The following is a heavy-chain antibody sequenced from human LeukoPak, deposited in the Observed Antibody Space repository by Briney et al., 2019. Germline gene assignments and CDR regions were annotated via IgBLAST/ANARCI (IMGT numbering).Heavy chain of an antibody. D-gene: IGHD2-2*01. J-gene: IGHJ6*03. CDR1: GFTFSSYS. V-gene: IGHV3-21*01. CDR3: ARGKIVVVPAGVMDV. Sequence: KTGGSLRLSCAASGFTFSSYSMNWVRQAPGKGLEWVSSISSSSSYIYYADSVKGRFTISRDNAKNSLYLQMNSLRAEDTAVYYCARGKIVVVPAGVMDVWGKGTTVTVSS. CDR2: ISSSSSYI.